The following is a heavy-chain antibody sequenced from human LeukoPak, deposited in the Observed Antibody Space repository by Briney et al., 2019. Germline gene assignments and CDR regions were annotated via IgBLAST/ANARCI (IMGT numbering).Heavy chain of an antibody. CDR1: EFTFSSHW. Sequence: GGSLRLSCAASEFTFSSHWLTWVRQAPGEGLEWVAHINQDGSEKDYVDSVKGRFTISRDNAKNSLYLQMNSLRAEDTAVYYCARGHYGSDVWGQGTTVTVSS. J-gene: IGHJ6*02. CDR2: INQDGSEK. CDR3: ARGHYGSDV. V-gene: IGHV3-7*04.